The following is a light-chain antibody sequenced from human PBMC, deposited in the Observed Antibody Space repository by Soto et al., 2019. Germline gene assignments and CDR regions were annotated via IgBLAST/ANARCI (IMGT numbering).Light chain of an antibody. CDR2: DAS. CDR1: QDISNY. V-gene: IGKV1-33*01. CDR3: QQYDERPRLT. J-gene: IGKJ4*01. Sequence: DIQMTQSPSSLSASVGDRVTITCQASQDISNYLNWYQQKPGKAPKPLIYDASNLETVVPSRFSGSGSGTDFTFTISSLQPEDIATYYCQQYDERPRLTFGGGTKVEIK.